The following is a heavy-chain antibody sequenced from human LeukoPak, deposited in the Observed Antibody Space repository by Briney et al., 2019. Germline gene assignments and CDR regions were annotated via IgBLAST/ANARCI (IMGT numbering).Heavy chain of an antibody. CDR1: GDSVSSNSAA. J-gene: IGHJ6*02. Sequence: SQTLSLTCAISGDSVSSNSAAWHWIRQSPSRGLEWLGRTYYRSKWYNDYAVSVKSRITINSDTSKNQFSLQLNSVTPEDTAVYYCARDQSFGDYDILTGYYYYYGMDVWGQGTTVTVSS. CDR2: TYYRSKWYN. CDR3: ARDQSFGDYDILTGYYYYYGMDV. V-gene: IGHV6-1*01. D-gene: IGHD3-9*01.